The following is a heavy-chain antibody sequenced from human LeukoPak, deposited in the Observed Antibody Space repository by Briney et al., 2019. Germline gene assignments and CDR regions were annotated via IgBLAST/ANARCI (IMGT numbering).Heavy chain of an antibody. V-gene: IGHV1-18*01. CDR1: GYTFTSYG. J-gene: IGHJ6*02. D-gene: IGHD6-13*01. Sequence: ASVKVSCKASGYTFTSYGISWVRQAPGQGLEWVGWISAYNGNTNYAQKLQGRVTMTTDTSTSTAYMELRSLRSDDTAVYYCARDSGIAAAKRGGMDVWGQGTTVTVSS. CDR3: ARDSGIAAAKRGGMDV. CDR2: ISAYNGNT.